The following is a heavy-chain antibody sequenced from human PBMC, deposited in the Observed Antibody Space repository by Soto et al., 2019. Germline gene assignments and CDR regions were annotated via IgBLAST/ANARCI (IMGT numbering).Heavy chain of an antibody. CDR2: IFYAGAI. Sequence: PSETLSLTCIVSGGSISSDYWGWIRQPPGKGLEWIGYIFYAGAINYNPSLKSRVTISIDASEKQFSLNLTSVTAADTAFYYCAKYTGYESLFYFDSWGRGLQVTVYS. CDR3: AKYTGYESLFYFDS. J-gene: IGHJ4*01. D-gene: IGHD5-12*01. CDR1: GGSISSDY. V-gene: IGHV4-59*01.